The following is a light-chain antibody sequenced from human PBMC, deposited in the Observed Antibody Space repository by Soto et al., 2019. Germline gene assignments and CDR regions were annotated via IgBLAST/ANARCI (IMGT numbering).Light chain of an antibody. V-gene: IGLV2-14*01. CDR3: SSYTSSSTLG. CDR2: EVS. CDR1: SSDVGGYNY. J-gene: IGLJ3*02. Sequence: QSALTQPASVSGSPGQSITISCTGTSSDVGGYNYVSWYQQHPGKAPKLMIYEVSNRPSGVSNCFSGSKSGNTASLTISGLQAEDEADYYCSSYTSSSTLGFGGGTQLTVL.